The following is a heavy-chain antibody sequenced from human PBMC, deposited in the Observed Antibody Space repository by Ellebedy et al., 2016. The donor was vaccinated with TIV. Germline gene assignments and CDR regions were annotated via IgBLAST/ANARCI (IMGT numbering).Heavy chain of an antibody. D-gene: IGHD3-22*01. CDR2: ITTSSTYK. Sequence: GESLKISCAASGFTFSNAWMSWVRQAPGKGLEWVSTITTSSTYKYYADSVKGRFTISRDNARNSLYLQMNSLRAEDTAVYYRARDSLYYYDTSGSYFFDSWGQGTLVTVSS. J-gene: IGHJ4*02. V-gene: IGHV3-21*01. CDR3: ARDSLYYYDTSGSYFFDS. CDR1: GFTFSNAW.